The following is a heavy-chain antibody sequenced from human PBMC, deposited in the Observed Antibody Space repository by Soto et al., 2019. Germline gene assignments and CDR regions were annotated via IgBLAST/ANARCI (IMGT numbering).Heavy chain of an antibody. J-gene: IGHJ6*02. CDR1: GGSIISGGYS. V-gene: IGHV4-30-2*01. CDR3: ARVKDV. Sequence: LSLTCAVSGGSIISGGYSWTWIRQPPGKGLEWIGYIYHSGSTYYNPSLKSRATVSVDRSKNQFSLKLNSVTAADTAVYYCARVKDVWGQGTTVTDSS. CDR2: IYHSGST.